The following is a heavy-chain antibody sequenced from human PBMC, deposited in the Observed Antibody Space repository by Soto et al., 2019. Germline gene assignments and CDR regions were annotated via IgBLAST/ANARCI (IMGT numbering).Heavy chain of an antibody. CDR3: SRGHSTDCSNGVCSFFYNHDMDV. Sequence: ASVKVSCKASGYSFTDYHIHWVRQAPGQGLECLGRINPKSGGTSTAQKFQGWVTMTTDTSISTASMELTRLTSDDTAIYYCSRGHSTDCSNGVCSFFYNHDMDVWGQGTTVTVSS. CDR1: GYSFTDYH. D-gene: IGHD2-8*01. J-gene: IGHJ6*02. V-gene: IGHV1-2*04. CDR2: INPKSGGT.